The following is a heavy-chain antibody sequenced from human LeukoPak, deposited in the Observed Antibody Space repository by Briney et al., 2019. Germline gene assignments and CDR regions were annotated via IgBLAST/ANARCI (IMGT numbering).Heavy chain of an antibody. CDR2: ISGSGGST. CDR3: AKAHSRYRDAFDI. D-gene: IGHD1-14*01. V-gene: IGHV3-23*01. CDR1: GFTFSSYA. Sequence: GGSLRLSFAASGFTFSSYAMSWVRQAPGKGLEWVSAISGSGGSTYYADSVKGRFTISRDNSKNTLYLQMNSLRAEDTAVYYCAKAHSRYRDAFDIWGQGTMVTVSS. J-gene: IGHJ3*02.